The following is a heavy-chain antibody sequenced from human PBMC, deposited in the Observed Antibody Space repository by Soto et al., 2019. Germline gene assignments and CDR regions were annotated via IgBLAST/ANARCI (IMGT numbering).Heavy chain of an antibody. D-gene: IGHD2-2*01. CDR1: GFTFSSYG. CDR3: AKVRPAAMSFSSYYYYMDV. J-gene: IGHJ6*03. V-gene: IGHV3-30*18. CDR2: ISYDGSNK. Sequence: GGSLRLSCAASGFTFSSYGMHWVRQAPGKGLEWVAVISYDGSNKYYADSVKGRFTISRDNSKNTLYLQMNSLRAEDTAVYYCAKVRPAAMSFSSYYYYMDVWGKGTTVTVSS.